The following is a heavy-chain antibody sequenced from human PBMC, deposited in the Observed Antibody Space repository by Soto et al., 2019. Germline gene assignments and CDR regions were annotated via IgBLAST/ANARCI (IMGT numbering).Heavy chain of an antibody. CDR3: ARARAGTWYFDL. J-gene: IGHJ2*01. V-gene: IGHV3-21*01. D-gene: IGHD6-13*01. CDR2: ISSSSSYI. Sequence: EVQLVESGGGLVKPGGSLRLSCAASGFTFSSYSMNWVRQAPGKGLEWVSSISSSSSYIYYADSVKGRFTISRDNAKNSLYLQMNSLRAEDTAVYYCARARAGTWYFDLWGRGTLVTVSS. CDR1: GFTFSSYS.